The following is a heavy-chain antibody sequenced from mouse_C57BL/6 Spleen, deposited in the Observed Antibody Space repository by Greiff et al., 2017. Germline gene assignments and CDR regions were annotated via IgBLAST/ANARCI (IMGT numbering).Heavy chain of an antibody. D-gene: IGHD1-1*01. CDR1: GYTFTSYG. CDR2: IYPRGGET. CDR3: ARGRVDYYGLAY. Sequence: VQLQQSGAELARPGASVKLSCKASGYTFTSYGMSWVKQRPIQGLEWIGNIYPRGGETYYNEKFKDKATLTADKSSSTAYMQLRSLTSEASAVCDCARGRVDYYGLAYWGQGTSVTVS. J-gene: IGHJ4*01. V-gene: IGHV1-81*01.